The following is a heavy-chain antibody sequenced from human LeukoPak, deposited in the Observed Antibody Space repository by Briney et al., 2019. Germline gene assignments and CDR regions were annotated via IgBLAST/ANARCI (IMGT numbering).Heavy chain of an antibody. Sequence: SETQSLTCTVSGASISSYYWSWIRQPPGKGLEWIGYVHHSGGTNYNPSLKSRVTISVDTSKNQFSLKLSSVTAADTAVYYCARDLKGLLWFGELIDAGDAFDIWGQGTMVTVSS. J-gene: IGHJ3*02. CDR1: GASISSYY. CDR2: VHHSGGT. V-gene: IGHV4-59*01. CDR3: ARDLKGLLWFGELIDAGDAFDI. D-gene: IGHD3-10*01.